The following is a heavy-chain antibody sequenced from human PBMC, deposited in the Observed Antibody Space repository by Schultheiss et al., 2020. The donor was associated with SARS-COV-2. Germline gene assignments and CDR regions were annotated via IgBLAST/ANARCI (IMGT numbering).Heavy chain of an antibody. D-gene: IGHD5-24*01. V-gene: IGHV5-51*01. J-gene: IGHJ4*02. CDR3: ATTLGGYNSPIDY. CDR1: GYSFTTYW. Sequence: GESLKISCKGSGYSFTTYWIGWVRQMPGKGLEWMGIIYPADSDVRYSPSFQGQVTISADKSISTAYLQWSSLKASDTAMFYCATTLGGYNSPIDYWGQGTLVTVSS. CDR2: IYPADSDV.